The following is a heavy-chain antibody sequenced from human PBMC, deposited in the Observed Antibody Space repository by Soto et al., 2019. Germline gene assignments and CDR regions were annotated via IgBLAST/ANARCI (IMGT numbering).Heavy chain of an antibody. J-gene: IGHJ4*02. Sequence: EAQLLESGGGLVQPGGSLRLSCAASGLAFSNYAMTWVRQAPGKGLEWVSIITASGYSAYYGGAVKGRFTTSRDNSRSTLYLQMTGLRADVTAVYYCAKGDLLWDPFDFWGQGTLVTVSS. CDR2: ITASGYSA. D-gene: IGHD3-16*01. CDR3: AKGDLLWDPFDF. CDR1: GLAFSNYA. V-gene: IGHV3-23*01.